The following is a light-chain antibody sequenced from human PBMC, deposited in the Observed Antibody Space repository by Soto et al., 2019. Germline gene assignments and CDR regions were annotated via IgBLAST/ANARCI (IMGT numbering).Light chain of an antibody. CDR1: SSDVGSYNL. V-gene: IGLV2-23*01. CDR3: YSYAVGSTLV. Sequence: QSALTQPASVSGSPGQSITISCTGTSSDVGSYNLVSWYQHHPGKAPKLMIYEGSKRPSGVSHRFSGSNSGNTDNTASLTNSGHQADGEADYYCYSYAVGSTLVFGGGTKLTV. J-gene: IGLJ2*01. CDR2: EGS.